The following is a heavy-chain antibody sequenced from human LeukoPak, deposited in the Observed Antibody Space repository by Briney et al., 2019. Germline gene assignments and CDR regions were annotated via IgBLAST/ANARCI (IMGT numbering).Heavy chain of an antibody. J-gene: IGHJ2*01. Sequence: WAPLSLPGTFSGGSISSSSSYWGWIRQPPGMGLGWIWSIYYSGSTYYNPSLKSRVTISVDTSKNQFSLKVSSVAAADTAVYYCARYESSAYGIDVWGRGTLVTVSS. CDR2: IYYSGST. CDR3: ARYESSAYGIDV. CDR1: GGSISSSSSY. D-gene: IGHD3-22*01. V-gene: IGHV4-39*01.